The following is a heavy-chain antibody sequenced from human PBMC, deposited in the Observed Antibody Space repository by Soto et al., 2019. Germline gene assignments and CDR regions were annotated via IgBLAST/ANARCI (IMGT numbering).Heavy chain of an antibody. D-gene: IGHD3-16*01. V-gene: IGHV4-59*01. CDR1: GGSISDYQ. CDR2: IYYSGRT. CDR3: ARMRGLGERSPYFDY. Sequence: QVQLQESGPGLVRPSETLSLTCSVSGGSISDYQWNWIRQSPGKGLEWIGYIYYSGRTNYNPSLKSRVTISLDTATKQFSLRLRSVTAADTAVYYCARMRGLGERSPYFDYWGQGTLVTVSS. J-gene: IGHJ4*02.